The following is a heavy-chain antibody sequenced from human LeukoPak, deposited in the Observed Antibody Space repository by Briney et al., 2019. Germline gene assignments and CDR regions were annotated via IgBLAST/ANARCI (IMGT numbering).Heavy chain of an antibody. Sequence: PSETLSLTCTVSGGSISSSSYYWGWIRQPPGKGLEWVSVIYSGGSTYYADSVKGRFTISRDNSKNTLYLQMNSLRAEDTAVYYCARVASVDPEVGAFDIWGQGTMVTVSS. CDR2: IYSGGST. CDR1: GGSISSSSYY. D-gene: IGHD2-15*01. J-gene: IGHJ3*02. V-gene: IGHV3-53*01. CDR3: ARVASVDPEVGAFDI.